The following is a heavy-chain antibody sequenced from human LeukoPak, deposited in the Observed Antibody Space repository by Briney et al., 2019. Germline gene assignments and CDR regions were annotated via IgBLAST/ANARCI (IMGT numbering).Heavy chain of an antibody. Sequence: ASVKVSCKASGYTFTGYYIHWVRQAPGQGPEWMGCINPKSGGINYAQKFQGRVTMTRDTSTSTAYMELSRLRSDDTAVYYCARVPLVAIGSWFDPWGQGTLVTVSS. V-gene: IGHV1-2*02. CDR3: ARVPLVAIGSWFDP. J-gene: IGHJ5*02. D-gene: IGHD5/OR15-5a*01. CDR2: INPKSGGI. CDR1: GYTFTGYY.